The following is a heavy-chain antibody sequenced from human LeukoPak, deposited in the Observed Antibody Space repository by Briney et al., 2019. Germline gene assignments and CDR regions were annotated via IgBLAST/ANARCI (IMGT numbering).Heavy chain of an antibody. V-gene: IGHV3-23*01. CDR2: ISGSGGTT. Sequence: PGVSLRLSCVASGFTFSSFAMSRVRQAPGKGLEWVTTISGSGGTTNYADSVKGRFTFSRDNSRNMVHLQINSLRAEDTAVYYCAKDLPDYGDYIEGYWGQGTLVTVSS. J-gene: IGHJ4*02. D-gene: IGHD4-17*01. CDR3: AKDLPDYGDYIEGY. CDR1: GFTFSSFA.